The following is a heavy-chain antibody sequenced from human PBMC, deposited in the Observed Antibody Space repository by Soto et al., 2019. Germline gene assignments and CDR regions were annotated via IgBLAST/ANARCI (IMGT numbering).Heavy chain of an antibody. CDR1: GFTFNNYA. V-gene: IGHV3-23*01. CDR3: AKVRLTDYLRYAPHL. CDR2: ISPNGDST. D-gene: IGHD2-8*01. J-gene: IGHJ3*01. Sequence: EVQLLESGGGLVQPGGSLRLACAASGFTFNNYAMNWVRQAPGRGLEWVSIISPNGDSTYYGDSVKGRFTISRDNSQNTVFLQMNSLRAEDTAIYFCAKVRLTDYLRYAPHLWGQGTLVTVSS.